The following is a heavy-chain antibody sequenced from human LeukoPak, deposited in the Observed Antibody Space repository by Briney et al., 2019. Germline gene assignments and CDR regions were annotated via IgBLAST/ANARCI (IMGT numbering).Heavy chain of an antibody. CDR2: IYYSGST. J-gene: IGHJ4*02. D-gene: IGHD1-1*01. CDR3: ARDRGTWNDDGFDY. Sequence: SETLSLTCTVSGGSISSSSYYWGWIRQPPGKGLEWIGSIYYSGSTNYNPSLKSRVTMSVDTSKNQFSLKLSSVTAADTAVYYCARDRGTWNDDGFDYWGQGTLVTVSS. V-gene: IGHV4-39*07. CDR1: GGSISSSSYY.